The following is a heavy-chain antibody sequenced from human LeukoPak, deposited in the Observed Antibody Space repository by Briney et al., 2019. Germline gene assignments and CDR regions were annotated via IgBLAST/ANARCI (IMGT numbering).Heavy chain of an antibody. CDR3: AKEESDWSSLGYYYHYMDV. J-gene: IGHJ6*03. Sequence: PSETLSLTCTVSGGSISSYYWSWIRQPAGKGLEWIGRIHTSGSTNYDPSLKSRVTISVDASKNQFSLRLASVTAADTAVYYCAKEESDWSSLGYYYHYMDVWGKGTTVTISS. V-gene: IGHV4-4*07. CDR1: GGSISSYY. CDR2: IHTSGST. D-gene: IGHD3-9*01.